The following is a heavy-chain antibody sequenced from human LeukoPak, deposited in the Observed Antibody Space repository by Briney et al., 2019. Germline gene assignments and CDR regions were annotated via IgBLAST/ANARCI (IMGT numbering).Heavy chain of an antibody. D-gene: IGHD2-15*01. J-gene: IGHJ4*02. CDR2: IYYSGST. Sequence: SETLSLTCTVSGGSISSSSYYWGWIRQPPGKGLEWIGSIYYSGSTYSNPSLKSRVTISVDTSKNQFSLKLSSVTAADTAVYYCARAVFSYCSGGSCPYFDYWGQGTLVTVSS. CDR1: GGSISSSSYY. CDR3: ARAVFSYCSGGSCPYFDY. V-gene: IGHV4-39*07.